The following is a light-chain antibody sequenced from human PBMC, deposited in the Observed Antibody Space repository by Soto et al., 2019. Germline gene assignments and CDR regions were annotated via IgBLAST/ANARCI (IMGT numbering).Light chain of an antibody. CDR3: QQRSKWSIT. V-gene: IGKV3-11*01. CDR1: QSVSSH. CDR2: GAS. J-gene: IGKJ5*01. Sequence: VLSQSPLTLSLSPGARVTLSSRASQSVSSHLAWYQQKPGQAPRLLIYGASNRATGTPARFSGSGSGTDFTLTISSLEPEDFAVYYCQQRSKWSITFGQGTRLEIK.